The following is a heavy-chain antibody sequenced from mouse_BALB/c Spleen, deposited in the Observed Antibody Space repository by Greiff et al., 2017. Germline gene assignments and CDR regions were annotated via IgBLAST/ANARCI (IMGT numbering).Heavy chain of an antibody. CDR2: IDPSDSYT. J-gene: IGHJ4*01. D-gene: IGHD3-1*01. CDR1: GYTFTSYW. V-gene: IGHV1-69*02. Sequence: QVQLQQPGAELVKPGASVKLSCKASGYTFTSYWMHWVKQRPGQGLEWIGEIDPSDSYTNYNQKFKGKATLTVDKSSSTAYMQLSSLTSEDSAVYYCARRGRRADYDAMDYWGQGTSVTVSS. CDR3: ARRGRRADYDAMDY.